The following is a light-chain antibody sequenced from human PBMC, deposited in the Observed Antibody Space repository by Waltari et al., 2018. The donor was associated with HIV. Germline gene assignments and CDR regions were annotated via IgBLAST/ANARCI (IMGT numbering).Light chain of an antibody. CDR1: QSVSSN. CDR2: GAS. J-gene: IGKJ5*01. V-gene: IGKV3-15*01. CDR3: QQYNNWPPIT. Sequence: EIVMTQSPATLSVSPGERATLSCRASQSVSSNLAGYQQKPGQAPRLLIYGASNRATGIPARFSGSGSGTEFTLTISSLQSEDFAVYYWQQYNNWPPITFGRGTRLEIK.